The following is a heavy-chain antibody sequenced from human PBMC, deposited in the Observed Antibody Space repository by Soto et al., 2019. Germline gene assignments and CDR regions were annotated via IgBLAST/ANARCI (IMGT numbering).Heavy chain of an antibody. CDR3: ARMIDYWFDP. V-gene: IGHV1-69*13. Sequence: ASVKVSCKASGGTFSSYAISWVRQAPGQGLEWMGGIIPIFGTANYAQKFQGRVTITADESTSTAYMELSSLRSEDTAVYYCARMIDYWFDPWGQGTLVTVSS. J-gene: IGHJ5*02. D-gene: IGHD3-22*01. CDR1: GGTFSSYA. CDR2: IIPIFGTA.